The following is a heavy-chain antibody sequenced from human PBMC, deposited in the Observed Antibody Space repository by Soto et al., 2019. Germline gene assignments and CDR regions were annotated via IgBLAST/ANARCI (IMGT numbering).Heavy chain of an antibody. CDR1: GFIWGSYD. J-gene: IGHJ3*02. D-gene: IGHD3-22*01. CDR2: IGTAGDT. CDR3: ARQRSYYYDSSGPRAGAFDI. Sequence: PGAPPSVSCAATGFIWGSYDMSWVRQAPGKGLEWVSAIGTAGDTYYPGSVKGRFTISRENAKNSLYLQMNSLRAGDTAVYYCARQRSYYYDSSGPRAGAFDIWGQGTLVTVSS. V-gene: IGHV3-13*01.